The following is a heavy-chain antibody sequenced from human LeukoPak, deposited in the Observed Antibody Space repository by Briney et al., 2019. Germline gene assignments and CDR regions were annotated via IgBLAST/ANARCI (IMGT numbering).Heavy chain of an antibody. CDR3: FTGSAYYYDS. CDR1: GFTFSLYA. Sequence: GGSLRLSCAASGFTFSLYAMNWVRQAPGKGLEWVAVTSPDGNEKYYADSVKGRFTISRDNSKNTVFLQMNSLSTEDTAVYSCFTGSAYYYDSWGQGTLVTVSS. CDR2: TSPDGNEK. J-gene: IGHJ5*01. V-gene: IGHV3-30*01. D-gene: IGHD3-22*01.